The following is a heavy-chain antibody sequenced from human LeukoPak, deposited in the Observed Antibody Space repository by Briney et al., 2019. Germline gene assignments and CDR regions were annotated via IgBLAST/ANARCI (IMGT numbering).Heavy chain of an antibody. CDR3: ARVVDHDYGDYYLDY. CDR2: ISSNGGST. V-gene: IGHV3-64*01. Sequence: GGSLRLSCAASGFTFGSYAMHWVRQAPGKGLEYVSAISSNGGSTYYANSVKGRFTISRDNSKNTLYLQMNSLRAEDTAVYYCARVVDHDYGDYYLDYWGQGTLVTVSS. CDR1: GFTFGSYA. J-gene: IGHJ4*02. D-gene: IGHD4-17*01.